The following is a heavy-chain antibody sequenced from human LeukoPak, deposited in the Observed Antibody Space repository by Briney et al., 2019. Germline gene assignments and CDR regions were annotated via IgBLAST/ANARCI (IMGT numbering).Heavy chain of an antibody. V-gene: IGHV3-23*01. CDR2: ISGSGAST. D-gene: IGHD3-22*01. J-gene: IGHJ4*02. CDR1: GFTFSSYG. CDR3: AKQPGSVVDSSGSLSRH. Sequence: GGSLRLSCAASGFTFSSYGMHWVRQAPGKGLEWVSTISGSGASTYYADSVKGRFTISRDNSKNTLYLQMNSLRAEDTAVYYCAKQPGSVVDSSGSLSRHWGQGTLVTVSS.